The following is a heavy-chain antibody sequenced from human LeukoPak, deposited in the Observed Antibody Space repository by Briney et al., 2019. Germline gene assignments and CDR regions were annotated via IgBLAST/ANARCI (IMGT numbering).Heavy chain of an antibody. Sequence: SVKVSCKASGYTFTSYYMHWVRQAPGQGLEWMGGIIPIFGTANYAQKFQGRVTITTDESTSTAYMELSSLRSEDTAVYYCASSGQHHAFAGDYWGQGTLVTVSS. D-gene: IGHD3-16*01. CDR3: ASSGQHHAFAGDY. J-gene: IGHJ4*02. V-gene: IGHV1-69*05. CDR2: IIPIFGTA. CDR1: GYTFTSYY.